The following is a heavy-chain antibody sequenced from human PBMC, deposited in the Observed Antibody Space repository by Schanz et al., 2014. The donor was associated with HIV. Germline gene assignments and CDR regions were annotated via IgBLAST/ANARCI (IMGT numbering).Heavy chain of an antibody. Sequence: QVQLVQSGAEVKKPGASVKVSCKASGYTFTSYYMHWVRQAPGQGLEWMGIINPSGGSTSYAQKFQGRVTMTRDTSTSTVYMELSSLRSEDTAVYYCARGRSGYCSGGSCPYGRYYFDYWGQGTLVTVSS. CDR3: ARGRSGYCSGGSCPYGRYYFDY. D-gene: IGHD2-15*01. V-gene: IGHV1-46*01. J-gene: IGHJ4*02. CDR1: GYTFTSYY. CDR2: INPSGGST.